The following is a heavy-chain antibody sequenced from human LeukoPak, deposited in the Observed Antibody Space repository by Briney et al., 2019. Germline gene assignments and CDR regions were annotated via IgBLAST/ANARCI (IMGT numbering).Heavy chain of an antibody. CDR2: IIPILGIA. D-gene: IGHD2-2*03. Sequence: GASVKVSCKASGGTFSSYAISWVRQAPGQGLEWMGRIIPILGIANYAQKFQGRVTITADKSTSTAYMELSSLRSEDTAVYYCARDKLDIYSYWGQGTLVTVSS. V-gene: IGHV1-69*04. CDR1: GGTFSSYA. J-gene: IGHJ4*02. CDR3: ARDKLDIYSY.